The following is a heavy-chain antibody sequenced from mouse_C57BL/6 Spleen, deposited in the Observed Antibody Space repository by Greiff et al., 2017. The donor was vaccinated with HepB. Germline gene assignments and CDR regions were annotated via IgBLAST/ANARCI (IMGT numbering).Heavy chain of an antibody. CDR2: IYPGNSDT. D-gene: IGHD2-12*01. Sequence: VQLQQSGTVLARPGASVKMSCKTSGYTFTSYWMHWVKQRPGQGLEWIGAIYPGNSDTSYNQKFKGKAKLTAVTSASTAYMELSSLTNEDSAVYYCTRDYSYYFDYSGQGTTLTVSS. CDR3: TRDYSYYFDY. V-gene: IGHV1-5*01. CDR1: GYTFTSYW. J-gene: IGHJ2*01.